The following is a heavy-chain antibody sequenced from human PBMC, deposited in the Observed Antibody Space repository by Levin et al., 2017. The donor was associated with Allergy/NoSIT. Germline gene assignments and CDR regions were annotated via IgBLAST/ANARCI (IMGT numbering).Heavy chain of an antibody. V-gene: IGHV3-30*18. CDR1: GFTFSSYG. Sequence: GGSLRLSCAASGFTFSSYGMHWVRQAPGKGLEWVAVISYDGSNKYYADSVKGRFTISRDNSKNTLYLQMNSLRAEDTAVYYCAKDFVPHSSGWEPEYFQHWGQGTLVTVSS. CDR2: ISYDGSNK. J-gene: IGHJ1*01. CDR3: AKDFVPHSSGWEPEYFQH. D-gene: IGHD6-19*01.